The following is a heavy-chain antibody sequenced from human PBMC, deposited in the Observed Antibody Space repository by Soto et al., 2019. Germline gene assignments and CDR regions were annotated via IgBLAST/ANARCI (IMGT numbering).Heavy chain of an antibody. J-gene: IGHJ4*02. V-gene: IGHV3-23*01. CDR2: ISGSGGST. Sequence: SLRLSCAASGFTFSSYAMSWVRQAPGKGLEWVSAISGSGGSTYYADSVKGQFTISRDNSKNTLYLQMNSLRAEDTAVYYCAKVLGNYYDSSGYVDYWGQGTLVTVSS. D-gene: IGHD3-22*01. CDR1: GFTFSSYA. CDR3: AKVLGNYYDSSGYVDY.